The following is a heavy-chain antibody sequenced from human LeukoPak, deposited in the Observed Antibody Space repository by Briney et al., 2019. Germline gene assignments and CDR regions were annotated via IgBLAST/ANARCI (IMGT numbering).Heavy chain of an antibody. CDR1: GYTFTSYA. CDR2: INAGNGNT. Sequence: GASVKVSCKASGYTFTSYAMHWVRQAPGQRLEWMGWINAGNGNTKYSQKFQGRVTITRDTSASTAYMELSSLRSEDTAVYYSARDRGAAGPRWYFDYWGQGTLVTVSS. J-gene: IGHJ4*02. V-gene: IGHV1-3*01. D-gene: IGHD6-13*01. CDR3: ARDRGAAGPRWYFDY.